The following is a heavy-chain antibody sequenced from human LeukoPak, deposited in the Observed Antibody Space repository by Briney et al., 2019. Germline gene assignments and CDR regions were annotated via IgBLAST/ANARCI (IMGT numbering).Heavy chain of an antibody. Sequence: PGGSLRLSCAASGFTFSSYWMCWVRQAPGKGLEWVANIKQDGSEKYYVDSVKGRFTISRDNAKNSLYLQMNSLRAEDTAVYYCARNGIYYYDSSGYYWFDYWGQGTLVTVSS. CDR1: GFTFSSYW. CDR2: IKQDGSEK. V-gene: IGHV3-7*01. CDR3: ARNGIYYYDSSGYYWFDY. J-gene: IGHJ4*02. D-gene: IGHD3-22*01.